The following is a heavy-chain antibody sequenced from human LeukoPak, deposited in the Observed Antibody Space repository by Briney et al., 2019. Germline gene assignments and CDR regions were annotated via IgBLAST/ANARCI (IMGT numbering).Heavy chain of an antibody. J-gene: IGHJ6*02. D-gene: IGHD3/OR15-3a*01. CDR1: GGSISSYY. CDR2: IYYSGST. CDR3: ARQDSYYYYYGMDV. V-gene: IGHV4-59*08. Sequence: SETLSLTCTVSGGSISSYYWSWIRQPPGKGLGWIGYIYYSGSTNYNPSLKSRVTISVDTSKNQFSLKLSSVTAADTAVYYCARQDSYYYYYGMDVWGQGTTVTVSS.